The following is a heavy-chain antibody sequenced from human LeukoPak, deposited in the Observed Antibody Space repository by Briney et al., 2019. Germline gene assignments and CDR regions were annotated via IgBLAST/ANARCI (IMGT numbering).Heavy chain of an antibody. D-gene: IGHD2-15*01. CDR1: GFTFSSYS. J-gene: IGHJ5*02. V-gene: IGHV3-21*01. Sequence: GGSLRLSCAASGFTFSSYSMNWVRQAPGKGLEWVSSISSSSSYIYYADSVKGRFTISRDNAKNSLYLQMNSPRAEDTAVYYCARGTRVAANLHTAWGQGTLVTVSS. CDR2: ISSSSSYI. CDR3: ARGTRVAANLHTA.